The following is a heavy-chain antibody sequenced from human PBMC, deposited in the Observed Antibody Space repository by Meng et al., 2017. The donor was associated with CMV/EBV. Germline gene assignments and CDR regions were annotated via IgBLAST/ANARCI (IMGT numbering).Heavy chain of an antibody. CDR2: INWNGGSI. CDR1: GFNLDDYA. J-gene: IGHJ4*02. V-gene: IGHV3-20*04. D-gene: IGHD1-1*01. Sequence: GESLKISCATSGFNLDDYAMAWIRQVPGKGLEWVSGINWNGGSIGYKESVKGRFTISRDNAKNSLSLQMDDLKAEDAALYYCARAEAYNWNTGLWDYWGQGTLVTVSS. CDR3: ARAEAYNWNTGLWDY.